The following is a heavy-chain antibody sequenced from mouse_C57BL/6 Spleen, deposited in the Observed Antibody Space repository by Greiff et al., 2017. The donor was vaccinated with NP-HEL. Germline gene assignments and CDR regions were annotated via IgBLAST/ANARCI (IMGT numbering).Heavy chain of an antibody. J-gene: IGHJ1*03. D-gene: IGHD1-1*01. Sequence: VQLQQSGAELARPGASVKLSCKASGYTFTSYGISWVKQRTGQGLEWIGEIYPRSGNTYYNEKFKGKATLTADKSSSTAYMELRSLTSEDSAVYFCARNFDYGSSPWYFDVWGTGTTVTVSS. V-gene: IGHV1-81*01. CDR2: IYPRSGNT. CDR3: ARNFDYGSSPWYFDV. CDR1: GYTFTSYG.